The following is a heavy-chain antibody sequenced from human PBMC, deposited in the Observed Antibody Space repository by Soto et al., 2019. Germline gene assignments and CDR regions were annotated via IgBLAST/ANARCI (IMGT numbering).Heavy chain of an antibody. J-gene: IGHJ6*03. CDR3: ARMLRGSKIDYYYYMDV. CDR2: ISASNGDT. Sequence: QVELVQSGVEVKKPGASVKVSCKASGYTFTNHGLSWVRQAPGQGLEWMGWISASNGDTNYAQKFLGRVTVTTDTYTSTGYMELRSLKSEDTAVYYCARMLRGSKIDYYYYMDVWGKGTTVIVSS. D-gene: IGHD3-10*01. CDR1: GYTFTNHG. V-gene: IGHV1-18*04.